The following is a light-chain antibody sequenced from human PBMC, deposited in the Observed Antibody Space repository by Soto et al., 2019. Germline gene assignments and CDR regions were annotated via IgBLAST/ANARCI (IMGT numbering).Light chain of an antibody. Sequence: DIQMTQSPSTLSASVGDRVTITCRASQSINNWLAWYQQKPGKAPKLLISKASNLKSGVPSRFSGTGSGTEFTLTISSLQPDDFASYYCQQYDSYPFTFSGGTKVEI. CDR2: KAS. J-gene: IGKJ4*01. CDR3: QQYDSYPFT. V-gene: IGKV1-5*03. CDR1: QSINNW.